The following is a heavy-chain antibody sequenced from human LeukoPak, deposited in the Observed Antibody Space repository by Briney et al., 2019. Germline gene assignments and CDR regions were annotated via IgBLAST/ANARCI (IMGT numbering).Heavy chain of an antibody. Sequence: GGSLRLSCEGSGFTFSNYWMSWVRQAPGKGLEWVANIKTDGSEKYYVDSVKGRFTISRDNSKNTLYLQINSLRAEDTAVYYCAKDLNWGGRWGQGTLVTVSS. CDR1: GFTFSNYW. CDR2: IKTDGSEK. V-gene: IGHV3-7*03. J-gene: IGHJ4*02. D-gene: IGHD7-27*01. CDR3: AKDLNWGGR.